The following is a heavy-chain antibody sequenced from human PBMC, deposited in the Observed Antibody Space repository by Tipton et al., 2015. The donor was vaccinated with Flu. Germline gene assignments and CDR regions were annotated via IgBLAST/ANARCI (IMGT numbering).Heavy chain of an antibody. Sequence: GSLRLSCAASGFTFSSYEMNWVRQAPGKGLEWVSAVSRSGEETSYADSVKGRFTISRDNSKNKSYLQINSLRAEDTAVYYCAKEENSGSGRRWLQFGYFDYWGQGILVTVSA. CDR2: VSRSGEET. CDR3: AKEENSGSGRRWLQFGYFDY. V-gene: IGHV3-23*01. D-gene: IGHD5-24*01. CDR1: GFTFSSYE. J-gene: IGHJ4*02.